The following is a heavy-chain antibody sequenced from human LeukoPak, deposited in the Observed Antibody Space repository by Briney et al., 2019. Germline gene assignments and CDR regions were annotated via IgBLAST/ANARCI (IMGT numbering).Heavy chain of an antibody. CDR2: IFPGGSDT. J-gene: IGHJ4*02. CDR1: GYSFSSYW. D-gene: IGHD2-21*02. V-gene: IGHV5-51*01. CDR3: ARYCGGDCQGIDY. Sequence: GESLKISCNGSGYSFSSYWIGWVRQMPGKGLEGMGIIFPGGSDTRYSPSFQGQVTISADKSISTAYLQWSSLKASDTAMYYCARYCGGDCQGIDYWGQGTLGTVSS.